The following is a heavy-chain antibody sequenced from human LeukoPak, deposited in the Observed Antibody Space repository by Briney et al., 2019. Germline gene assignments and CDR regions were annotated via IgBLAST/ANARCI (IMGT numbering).Heavy chain of an antibody. CDR3: AKNLGRRYCSSTSCYRKQVYYYYYYMDV. V-gene: IGHV3-48*03. CDR2: ISSSGSTI. D-gene: IGHD2-2*01. CDR1: GFTFSSYA. J-gene: IGHJ6*03. Sequence: GGSLRLSCAASGFTFSSYAMSWVRQAPGKGLEWVSYISSSGSTIYYADSVKGRFTISRDNAKNSLYLQMNSLRAEDTAVYYCAKNLGRRYCSSTSCYRKQVYYYYYYMDVWGKGTTVTVSS.